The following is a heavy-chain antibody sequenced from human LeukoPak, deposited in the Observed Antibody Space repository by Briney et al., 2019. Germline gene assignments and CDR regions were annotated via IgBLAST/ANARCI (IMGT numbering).Heavy chain of an antibody. D-gene: IGHD6-6*01. CDR2: INPNSGGT. CDR1: GYTFTGYY. V-gene: IGHV1-2*06. Sequence: GASVKVSCKASGYTFTGYYMHWVRQAPGQGLEWMGRINPNSGGTNYAQKFQGRVTITADESTSTAYMELSSLRSEDTAVYYCAIPYSSSLPFDYWGQGTLVTVSS. J-gene: IGHJ4*02. CDR3: AIPYSSSLPFDY.